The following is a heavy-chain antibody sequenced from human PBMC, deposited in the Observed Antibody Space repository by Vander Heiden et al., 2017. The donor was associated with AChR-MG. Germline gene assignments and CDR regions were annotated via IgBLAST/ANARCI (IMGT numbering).Heavy chain of an antibody. Sequence: QVQLQQWGAGLLKPSETLSLTCAVYGGSFSGYYWSWIRQPPGKGLELIGEINHSGSTNYNPSLKSRVTISVDTSKNQFSLKLSSVTAADTAVYYCARGGICSSTSCYLRAFDIWGQGTMVTVSS. CDR3: ARGGICSSTSCYLRAFDI. CDR1: GGSFSGYY. V-gene: IGHV4-34*01. J-gene: IGHJ3*02. CDR2: INHSGST. D-gene: IGHD2-2*01.